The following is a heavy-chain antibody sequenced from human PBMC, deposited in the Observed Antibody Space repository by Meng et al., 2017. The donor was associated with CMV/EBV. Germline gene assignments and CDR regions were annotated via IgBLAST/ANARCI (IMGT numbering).Heavy chain of an antibody. J-gene: IGHJ4*02. CDR1: GFTFSSYS. V-gene: IGHV3-21*01. CDR2: ISSSSSYI. D-gene: IGHD1-26*01. Sequence: GGSLRLSCAASGFTFSSYSMNWVRQAPGKGLEWVSSISSSSSYIYYADSVKGRFTISRDNAKKTLYLQMNSLRADDTAVYYCASGGGSYYGYWGQGTLVTVSS. CDR3: ASGGGSYYGY.